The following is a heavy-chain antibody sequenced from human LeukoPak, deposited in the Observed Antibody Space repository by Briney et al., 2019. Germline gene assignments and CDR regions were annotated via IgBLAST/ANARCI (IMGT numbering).Heavy chain of an antibody. CDR1: GGSFSGYY. J-gene: IGHJ5*02. D-gene: IGHD2-2*01. CDR2: INHSGST. Sequence: PSETLSLTCAVYGGSFSGYYWSWIRQPPGKGLEWIGEINHSGSTNYTPSLKSRVTISVDTSKNQFSLKLSSVTAADTAVYYCARWAPRYCSSTSCYVFDPWGQGTLVTVSS. V-gene: IGHV4-34*01. CDR3: ARWAPRYCSSTSCYVFDP.